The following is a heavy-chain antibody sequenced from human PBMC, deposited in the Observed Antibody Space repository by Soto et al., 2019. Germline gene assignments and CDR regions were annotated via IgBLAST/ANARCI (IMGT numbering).Heavy chain of an antibody. CDR3: AKDREYCSGGSCYSSVGNAFDI. Sequence: GGSLRLSCAASGFTFSNYAMSWVRQAPGKGLEWVSAISGSGGSTYYADSVKGRFTISRDNSKNTLYLQMNSLRAEDTAVYYCAKDREYCSGGSCYSSVGNAFDIWGQGTMVTVSS. V-gene: IGHV3-23*01. CDR2: ISGSGGST. J-gene: IGHJ3*02. D-gene: IGHD2-15*01. CDR1: GFTFSNYA.